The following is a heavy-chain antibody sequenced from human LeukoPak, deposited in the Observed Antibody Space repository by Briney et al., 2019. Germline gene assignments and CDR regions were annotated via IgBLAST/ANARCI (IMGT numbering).Heavy chain of an antibody. CDR3: AKPMTPTYSSSLVSYYFDY. CDR2: ISYDGRNQ. J-gene: IGHJ4*02. V-gene: IGHV3-30*18. D-gene: IGHD6-13*01. CDR1: GFTFSSYG. Sequence: GRSLRLSCAASGFTFSSYGVHWVRQAPGKGLEWVAVISYDGRNQYYADSVKGRFTISRDNSKSTLYLQMNSLRVEDTAVYYCAKPMTPTYSSSLVSYYFDYWGQGTLVTVSS.